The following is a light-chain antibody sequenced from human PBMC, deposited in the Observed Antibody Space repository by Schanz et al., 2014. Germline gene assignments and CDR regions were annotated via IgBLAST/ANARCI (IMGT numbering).Light chain of an antibody. CDR1: SSDVGGYNY. V-gene: IGLV2-14*01. Sequence: QSALTQPPSASGSPGQSVTISCTGTSSDVGGYNYVSWYQQHPGKAPKLMIYDVSNRPSGVSNRFSGSKSGNTASLTISGLQAEDEADYYCSSYTTNSAPGVVFGGGTKLTVL. CDR2: DVS. CDR3: SSYTTNSAPGVV. J-gene: IGLJ2*01.